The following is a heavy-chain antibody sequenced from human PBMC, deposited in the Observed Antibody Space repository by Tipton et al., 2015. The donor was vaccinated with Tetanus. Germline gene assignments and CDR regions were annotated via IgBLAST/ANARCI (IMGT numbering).Heavy chain of an antibody. Sequence: QLVQSGAEVKKPGASVKVSCKASGYSFTSYSMHWVRQAPGQGPEWLGRVDPTGGTTTYAQKFSGRVTMARDTSTTTVYMYLSSLRSEDTAVYYCSRGFPYGYWYYFDYWGQGTLVAVSS. V-gene: IGHV1-46*01. CDR2: VDPTGGTT. CDR3: SRGFPYGYWYYFDY. D-gene: IGHD5-18*01. J-gene: IGHJ4*02. CDR1: GYSFTSYS.